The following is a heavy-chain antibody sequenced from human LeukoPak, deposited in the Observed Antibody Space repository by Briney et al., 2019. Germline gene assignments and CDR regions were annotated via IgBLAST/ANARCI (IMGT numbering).Heavy chain of an antibody. D-gene: IGHD7-27*01. CDR1: GFTFSSYA. CDR2: ISSNGGST. V-gene: IGHV3-64*01. J-gene: IGHJ3*02. CDR3: AREGPELGNAFDI. Sequence: SGGSLRLSCAASGFTFSSYAMHWVRQAPGKGLEYVSAISSNGGSTHYANSVKGRFTISRDNSKNTLYLQMGSLRAEDMAVYYCAREGPELGNAFDIWGQGTMVTVSS.